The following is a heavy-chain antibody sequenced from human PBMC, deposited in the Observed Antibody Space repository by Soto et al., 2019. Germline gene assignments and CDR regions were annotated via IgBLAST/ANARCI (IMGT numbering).Heavy chain of an antibody. V-gene: IGHV3-23*01. D-gene: IGHD2-15*01. CDR3: STGHSAGLD. Sequence: GGSLRLSCAASGFTFSSYAMSWVRQAPGKGLEWVSAISGSGGSTYYADSVRGRFTISRDDSKDTLYLEMNTLKTEDTAVYYCSTGHSAGLDWGQGTLVPVAS. CDR2: ISGSGGST. J-gene: IGHJ4*02. CDR1: GFTFSSYA.